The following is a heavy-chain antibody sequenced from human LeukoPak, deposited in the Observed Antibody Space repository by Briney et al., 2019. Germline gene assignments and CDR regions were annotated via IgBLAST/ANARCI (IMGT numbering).Heavy chain of an antibody. J-gene: IGHJ4*02. D-gene: IGHD7-27*01. CDR1: GGSISSSNW. Sequence: PSGTLSLTCAVSGGSISSSNWWSWIRQPPGKGLEWIGYIYYSGSTNYNPSLKSRVTISVDTSKNQFSLKLSSVTAADTAVYYCARHEEFAGEFDYWGQGTLVTVSS. V-gene: IGHV4-4*02. CDR3: ARHEEFAGEFDY. CDR2: IYYSGST.